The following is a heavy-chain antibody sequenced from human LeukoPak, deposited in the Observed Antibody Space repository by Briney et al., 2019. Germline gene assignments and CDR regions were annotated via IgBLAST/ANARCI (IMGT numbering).Heavy chain of an antibody. CDR3: AKGNGGGSTSSFDY. J-gene: IGHJ4*02. CDR2: INVNGGST. CDR1: GFTFSDAW. Sequence: GGSLRLSCAASGFTFSDAWMSWVRQAPGKGLEWVSTINVNGGSTYYAGSVKGRFTISRDKSKNTVYLQMSSLTAEDTAVYYCAKGNGGGSTSSFDYWGQGTLVTVSS. D-gene: IGHD3-16*01. V-gene: IGHV3-23*01.